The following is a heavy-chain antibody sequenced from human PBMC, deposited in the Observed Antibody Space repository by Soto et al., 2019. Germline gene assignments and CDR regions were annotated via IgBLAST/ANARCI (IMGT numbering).Heavy chain of an antibody. CDR3: AWEGVRGMDV. V-gene: IGHV1-8*01. CDR2: MNPNSGNT. CDR1: GYTFTSYD. J-gene: IGHJ6*02. D-gene: IGHD1-26*01. Sequence: QVQLVQSGAEVKKPGASVKVSCKASGYTFTSYDINWVRQATGQGLEWMGWMNPNSGNTGYAQKFQGRVIMTRNTSISTADMELSSLRSDDASVYYCAWEGVRGMDVWGQGTTVTVSS.